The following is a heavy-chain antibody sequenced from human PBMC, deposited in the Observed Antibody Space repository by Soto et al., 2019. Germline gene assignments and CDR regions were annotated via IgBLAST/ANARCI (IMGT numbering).Heavy chain of an antibody. J-gene: IGHJ4*02. CDR2: IYYSGST. CDR1: GGSISSGGYY. V-gene: IGHV4-31*03. Sequence: SETLSLTCTVSGGSISSGGYYWIWIRHHPGKGLEWIGYIYYSGSTYYNPSLKSRVTISVDTSKNQFSLKLSSVTAADTAVYYCATSYCSGGSCYTLYFDYWGQGTLVTVSS. CDR3: ATSYCSGGSCYTLYFDY. D-gene: IGHD2-15*01.